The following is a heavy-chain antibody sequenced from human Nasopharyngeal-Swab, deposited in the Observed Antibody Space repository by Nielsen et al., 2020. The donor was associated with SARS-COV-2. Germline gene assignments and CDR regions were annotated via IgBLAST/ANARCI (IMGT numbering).Heavy chain of an antibody. V-gene: IGHV3-21*01. CDR1: GFNFDDYS. CDR2: ISSSSSYI. Sequence: GGSLRLSCTASGFNFDDYSMNWVRQAPGKGLEWVSSISSSSSYIYYADSVKGRFTISRDNAKNSLYLQMNSLRAEDTAVYYCARYIIAARPLYYYYGMDVWGQGTTVTVSS. J-gene: IGHJ6*02. CDR3: ARYIIAARPLYYYYGMDV. D-gene: IGHD6-6*01.